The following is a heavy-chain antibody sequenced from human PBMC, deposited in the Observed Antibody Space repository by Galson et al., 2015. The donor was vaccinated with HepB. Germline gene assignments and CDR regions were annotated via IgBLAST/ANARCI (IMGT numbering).Heavy chain of an antibody. CDR1: GFTFSSYG. V-gene: IGHV3-33*01. J-gene: IGHJ5*02. Sequence: SLRLSCAASGFTFSSYGMHWVRQAPGKGLEWVAVIWYDGSNKYYADSVKGRFIISRDNSKNTLYLQMNSLRAEDTAVYYCARDRGYCSGGSCYSNWFDPWGQGTLVTVSS. D-gene: IGHD2-15*01. CDR3: ARDRGYCSGGSCYSNWFDP. CDR2: IWYDGSNK.